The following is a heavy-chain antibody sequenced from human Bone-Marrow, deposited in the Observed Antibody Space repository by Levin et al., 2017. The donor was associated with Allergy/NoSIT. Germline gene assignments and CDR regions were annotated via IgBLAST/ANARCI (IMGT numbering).Heavy chain of an antibody. CDR1: GFSLSTSGMR. CDR3: ARDSSGYFLTYGMDV. Sequence: SGPTLVKPTQTLTLTCTFSGFSLSTSGMRVSWIRQPPGKALEWLARIDWDDDKFYSTSLKTRLTISKDTSKNQVVLTMTNMDPVDTATYYCARDSSGYFLTYGMDVWGQGTTVTVSS. V-gene: IGHV2-70*04. CDR2: IDWDDDK. J-gene: IGHJ6*02. D-gene: IGHD3-22*01.